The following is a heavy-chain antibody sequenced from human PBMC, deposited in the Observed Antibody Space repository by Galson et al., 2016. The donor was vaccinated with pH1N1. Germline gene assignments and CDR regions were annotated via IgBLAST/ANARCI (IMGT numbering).Heavy chain of an antibody. CDR2: VSPIFKTT. CDR3: AREDYYDTDLSDWYFDL. D-gene: IGHD3-22*01. CDR1: GGNFGSYG. Sequence: SVKVSCKASGGNFGSYGINWVRLAPGQGLQWMGGVSPIFKTTKDAQNFQGRVTITADEATTTAYMELSSLRSEDTAVYYCAREDYYDTDLSDWYFDLWGRGTLLTVSS. J-gene: IGHJ2*01. V-gene: IGHV1-69*13.